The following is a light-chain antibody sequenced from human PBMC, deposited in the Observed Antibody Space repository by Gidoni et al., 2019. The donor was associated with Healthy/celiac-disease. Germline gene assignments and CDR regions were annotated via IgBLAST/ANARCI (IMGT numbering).Light chain of an antibody. V-gene: IGKV1-9*01. CDR1: KGISSY. J-gene: IGKJ2*04. CDR2: AAS. Sequence: DIQLTQSPSFLSASVGDRVTITCRASKGISSYLAWYQQKPGKAPKLLIYAASTLQSGVPSRFIGSGSGTEFTLTISSLQPEDFATYYCQQLNSYPSSFXQXTKLEIK. CDR3: QQLNSYPSS.